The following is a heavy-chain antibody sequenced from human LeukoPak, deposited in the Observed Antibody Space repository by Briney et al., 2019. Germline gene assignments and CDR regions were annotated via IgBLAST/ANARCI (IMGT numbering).Heavy chain of an antibody. D-gene: IGHD4-11*01. Sequence: GESLKISCKGSGYSFTSYWIGWVRQMPGKGLEWMGIIYPGDSNTRYSPSFQGQVTISADRSISTAYLQWSSLKASDTAMYYCARQRRGSYNDYSEGDYWGQGTLVTVSS. V-gene: IGHV5-51*01. CDR2: IYPGDSNT. J-gene: IGHJ4*02. CDR3: ARQRRGSYNDYSEGDY. CDR1: GYSFTSYW.